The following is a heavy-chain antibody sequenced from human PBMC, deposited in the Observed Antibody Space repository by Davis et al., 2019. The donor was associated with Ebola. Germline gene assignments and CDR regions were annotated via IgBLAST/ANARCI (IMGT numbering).Heavy chain of an antibody. CDR3: ARVSGNAFDV. D-gene: IGHD1-26*01. CDR1: GGSIRSGAYY. V-gene: IGHV4-31*03. CDR2: INYSGTA. J-gene: IGHJ3*01. Sequence: PSETLSLTCTVSGGSIRSGAYYWTWIRQHPGKGLEWIGYINYSGTAYFNPSVKRRITISVDTSKNQFSLKLSSVTAADTAVYYCARVSGNAFDVWGQGTVVTVSA.